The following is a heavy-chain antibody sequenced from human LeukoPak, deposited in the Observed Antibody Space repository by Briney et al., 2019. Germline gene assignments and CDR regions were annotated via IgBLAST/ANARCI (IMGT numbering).Heavy chain of an antibody. J-gene: IGHJ4*02. CDR3: ASRGAIVAYDY. CDR2: IYSGGST. V-gene: IGHV3-66*01. D-gene: IGHD3-22*01. Sequence: GGSLRLSCVASGFTVSSNYMSWVRQAPGKGLEWVSVIYSGGSTYYADSVKGRFTISRDNSKNTLYLQMNSLRAEDTAVYYCASRGAIVAYDYRGQGTLVTVSS. CDR1: GFTVSSNY.